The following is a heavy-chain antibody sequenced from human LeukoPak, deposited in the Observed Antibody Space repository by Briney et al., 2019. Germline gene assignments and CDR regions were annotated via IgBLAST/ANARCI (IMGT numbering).Heavy chain of an antibody. D-gene: IGHD3-10*01. V-gene: IGHV3-7*03. CDR3: QAYGSV. CDR1: GLIFSNYW. CDR2: IKEDGSET. Sequence: GGSLRLSCAASGLIFSNYWMTWVRQAPGKGLEWVANIKEDGSETYYVDSVKGRFTISRDNDKNTLYLQMNSLRAEDTAVYYCQAYGSVWGQGTLVIVSS. J-gene: IGHJ4*02.